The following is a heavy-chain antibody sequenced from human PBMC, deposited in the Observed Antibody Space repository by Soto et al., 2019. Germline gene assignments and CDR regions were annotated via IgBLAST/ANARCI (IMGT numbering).Heavy chain of an antibody. CDR3: ARDYGGNSDKDYFEY. CDR1: GFTFSSYW. Sequence: LRLSCAASGFTFSSYWMSWVRQAPGKGLEWVANIKQDGSEKYYVDSVKGRFTISRDNAKNSLYLQMNSLRAEDTAVYYCARDYGGNSDKDYFEYWGKGTLVTVSA. D-gene: IGHD2-21*02. CDR2: IKQDGSEK. V-gene: IGHV3-7*01. J-gene: IGHJ4*02.